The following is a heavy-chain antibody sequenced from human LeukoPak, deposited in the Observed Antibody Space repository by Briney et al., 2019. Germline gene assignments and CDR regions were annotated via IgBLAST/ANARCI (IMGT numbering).Heavy chain of an antibody. J-gene: IGHJ6*02. Sequence: GGSLRLSCAASGFTVSSNYMSWVRQAPGKGLEWVSVIYSGGSTYYADSVKGRFTISRDNSKNTLYLQMNSLRAEDTAVYYCARDGASSLLRKGFNRQYDYAMDVWGQGTTVTVSS. CDR3: ARDGASSLLRKGFNRQYDYAMDV. V-gene: IGHV3-66*01. CDR2: IYSGGST. D-gene: IGHD3-22*01. CDR1: GFTVSSNY.